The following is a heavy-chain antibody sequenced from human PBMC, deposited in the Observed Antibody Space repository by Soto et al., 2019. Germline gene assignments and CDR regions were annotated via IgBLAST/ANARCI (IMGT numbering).Heavy chain of an antibody. V-gene: IGHV1-69*01. CDR2: IIPIFGTA. CDR3: ARATTVNSYDYYGMDV. D-gene: IGHD4-4*01. Sequence: QVQLGQSGAEVKKPGSSVKVSCKASGGTFSSYAISWVRPAPGQGLEWMGGIIPIFGTANYAQKCQGRVTITADESMSTAYMELSSLRSEGTAVYYCARATTVNSYDYYGMDVWGQGTTVTVSS. CDR1: GGTFSSYA. J-gene: IGHJ6*02.